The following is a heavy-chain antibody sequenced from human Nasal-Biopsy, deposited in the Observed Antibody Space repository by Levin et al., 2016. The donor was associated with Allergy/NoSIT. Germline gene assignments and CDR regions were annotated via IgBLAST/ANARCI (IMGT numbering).Heavy chain of an antibody. CDR1: GFSFSTYA. CDR2: INAGNGDT. J-gene: IGHJ5*02. CDR3: ARDVGYCRGGSCYGNWFDP. D-gene: IGHD2-15*01. Sequence: ASVKVSCKASGFSFSTYALHWVRQAPGRRPEWLGWINAGNGDTRYSQKFQGRVTMTRDTSISTAYMELRDLRSDDTAVYYCARDVGYCRGGSCYGNWFDPWGQGTLVTVSS. V-gene: IGHV1-3*01.